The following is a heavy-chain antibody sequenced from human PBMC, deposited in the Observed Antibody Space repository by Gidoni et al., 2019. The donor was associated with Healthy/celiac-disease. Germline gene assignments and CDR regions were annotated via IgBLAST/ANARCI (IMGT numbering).Heavy chain of an antibody. CDR2: INPNSGGT. V-gene: IGHV1-2*06. CDR3: ARRQTRLGMGPPDY. Sequence: QVQLVQSGAAVKKPGASVKVSCKASGYPFPGYYMHWVRQAPGQGVEWMGRINPNSGGTNYAQKFQGRVTMTRDTSISTAYMELSRLRSDDTAVYYCARRQTRLGMGPPDYWGQGTLVTVSS. CDR1: GYPFPGYY. J-gene: IGHJ4*02. D-gene: IGHD7-27*01.